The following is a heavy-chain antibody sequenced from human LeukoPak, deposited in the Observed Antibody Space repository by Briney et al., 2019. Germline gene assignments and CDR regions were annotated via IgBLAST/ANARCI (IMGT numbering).Heavy chain of an antibody. V-gene: IGHV4-4*07. CDR2: IYTSGST. CDR1: GGSFSGYY. J-gene: IGHJ5*02. Sequence: SETLSLTCAVYGGSFSGYYWSWIRQPAGKGLEWIGRIYTSGSTNYNPSLKSRVTMSVDTSKNQFSLKLSSVTAADTAVYYCARDQVSAPANWFDPWGQGTLVTVSS. D-gene: IGHD2-2*01. CDR3: ARDQVSAPANWFDP.